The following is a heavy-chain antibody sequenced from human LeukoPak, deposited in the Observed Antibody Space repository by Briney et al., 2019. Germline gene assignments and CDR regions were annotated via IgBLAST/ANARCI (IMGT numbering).Heavy chain of an antibody. CDR3: AKCMSGTGVCLNFDS. CDR2: ISGSDSGT. D-gene: IGHD2-8*02. V-gene: IGHV3-23*01. Sequence: PGGSLRLSCEASGFTFSTYAMSWGRQPPGKGLQWCSGISGSDSGTYYTDSVKGRFTISRDNSKNTVYLEIDNLRAEDTAVYYCAKCMSGTGVCLNFDSWGQGILVTVSS. CDR1: GFTFSTYA. J-gene: IGHJ4*02.